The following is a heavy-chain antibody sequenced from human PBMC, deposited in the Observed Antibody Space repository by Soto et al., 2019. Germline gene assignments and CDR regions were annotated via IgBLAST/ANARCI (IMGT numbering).Heavy chain of an antibody. CDR3: AKATATGGGDFEI. D-gene: IGHD2-8*02. J-gene: IGHJ3*02. Sequence: LRLSCAVSGFICSSYDMSWVRQAPGKGLAWVSTILVGGSTHYEDSVQGRFTISRDTSKNTVYLHMNSLTAGDTAVYYCAKATATGGGDFEIYGQGTMVTVSS. CDR1: GFICSSYD. V-gene: IGHV3-23*01. CDR2: ILVGGST.